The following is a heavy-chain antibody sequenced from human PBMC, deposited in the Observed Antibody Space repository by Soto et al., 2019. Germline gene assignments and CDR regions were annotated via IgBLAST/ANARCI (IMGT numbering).Heavy chain of an antibody. V-gene: IGHV4-31*03. J-gene: IGHJ4*02. CDR1: GGSINSGVYY. Sequence: QVQLQESGPGLVKPSQTLSLTCTVSGGSINSGVYYWSWIRQHPGKGLEWIGYIYYSGSTYYNPSLKCRVTISVDTSKNQFAQKPSYVTAADTPVYYCEREPSIWGPGTLVTVSS. CDR2: IYYSGST. CDR3: EREPSI.